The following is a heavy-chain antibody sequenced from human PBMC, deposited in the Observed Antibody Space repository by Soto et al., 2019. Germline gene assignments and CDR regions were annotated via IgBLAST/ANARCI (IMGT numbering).Heavy chain of an antibody. V-gene: IGHV3-33*01. J-gene: IGHJ6*02. Sequence: QVQLVESGGGVVQPGRSLRLSCAASGFTFSSYGMHWVRQAPGKGLEWVAVIWYDGSNKYYADSVKGRFTISRDNSKNTLYLQMNSLRAEDTAVYYCARTQEGPILGATTDYYYYYGMDVWGQGTTVTVSS. D-gene: IGHD1-26*01. CDR3: ARTQEGPILGATTDYYYYYGMDV. CDR2: IWYDGSNK. CDR1: GFTFSSYG.